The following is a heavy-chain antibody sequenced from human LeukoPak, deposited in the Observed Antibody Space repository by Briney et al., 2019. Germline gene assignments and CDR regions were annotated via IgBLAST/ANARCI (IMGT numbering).Heavy chain of an antibody. D-gene: IGHD4-23*01. V-gene: IGHV4-4*07. CDR2: IYTSGTT. CDR3: AREGGNNLYFAY. Sequence: PSETLSLTCTVSACSISSNYWIWLRHPPGQGLEWIVRIYTSGTTNYNTFLNSRATISVDTSKNQYSLKRSSITAADAAVYYSAREGGNNLYFAYWGQGTLVTVYS. CDR1: ACSISSNY. J-gene: IGHJ4*02.